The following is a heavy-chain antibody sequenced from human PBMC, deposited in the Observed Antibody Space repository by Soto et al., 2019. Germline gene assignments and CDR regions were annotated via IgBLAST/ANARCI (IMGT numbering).Heavy chain of an antibody. CDR2: VIPLFDTA. V-gene: IGHV1-69*01. J-gene: IGHJ6*02. CDR3: ATGGHNDGYNFYPGMDV. Sequence: QVQVVQSGAEVKKPGSSVKVSCKVSGGIFTNNAISWVRQAPGQGLEWLGGVIPLFDTANYAQIFRGRLRISADGVTTTAYMELSGLTSADTAVYFCATGGHNDGYNFYPGMDVWGQGTTVTVS. D-gene: IGHD5-18*01. CDR1: GGIFTNNA.